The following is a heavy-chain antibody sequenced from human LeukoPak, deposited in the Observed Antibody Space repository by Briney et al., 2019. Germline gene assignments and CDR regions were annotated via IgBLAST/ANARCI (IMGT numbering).Heavy chain of an antibody. D-gene: IGHD5-18*01. J-gene: IGHJ4*02. CDR3: ARDLGVDTAMAIDY. CDR2: IIPIFGTA. V-gene: IGHV1-69*05. CDR1: GGTFSSYA. Sequence: SVKVSCKASGGTFSSYAISWVRQAPGQGLEWMGGIIPIFGTANYAQKLQGRVAMTTDTSTSTAYMELRSLRSDDTAVYYCARDLGVDTAMAIDYWGQGTLVTVSS.